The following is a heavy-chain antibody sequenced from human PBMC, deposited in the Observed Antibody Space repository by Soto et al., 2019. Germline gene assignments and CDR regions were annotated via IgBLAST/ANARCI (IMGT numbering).Heavy chain of an antibody. D-gene: IGHD6-19*01. V-gene: IGHV3-30-3*01. CDR1: GFTFSNYA. J-gene: IGHJ6*02. CDR3: ARGTHWGWLVGHNYYYGMDV. CDR2: ISNDGINK. Sequence: QVQLVESGGGVVQPGRSLRLSCAASGFTFSNYAMHWVRQAPGKGLEWVALISNDGINKYYADSMKGRFTISRDNSKNTVFRQRNSLRAEDTAVYYGARGTHWGWLVGHNYYYGMDVWGQGTTVTVSS.